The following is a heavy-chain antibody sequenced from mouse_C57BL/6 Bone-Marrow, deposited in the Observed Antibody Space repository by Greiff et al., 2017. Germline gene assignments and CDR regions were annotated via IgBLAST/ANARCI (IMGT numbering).Heavy chain of an antibody. CDR1: GYTFPNYW. CDR2: INPGGGYT. V-gene: IGHV1-63*01. J-gene: IGHJ4*01. Sequence: VQLQQSGAELVRPGTSVKMSCKASGYTFPNYWMGWPKQRPGHGLGWIGDINPGGGYTNYNEKFKGKATLTADNSSSTAYMQFSSLTSEDSAIYYCARATVTTYYAMDYWGQGTSVTVSS. CDR3: ARATVTTYYAMDY. D-gene: IGHD2-2*01.